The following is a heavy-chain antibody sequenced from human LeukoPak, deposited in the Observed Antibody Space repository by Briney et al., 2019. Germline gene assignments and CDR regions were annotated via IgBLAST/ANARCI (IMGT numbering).Heavy chain of an antibody. CDR3: AREGSRWVDFDY. J-gene: IGHJ4*02. D-gene: IGHD1-26*01. V-gene: IGHV4-59*01. CDR1: GGSISSYY. Sequence: SETLSLTCTVPGGSISSYYWSWIRQPPGKGLEWIGYIYYSGSTNYNPSLKSRVTISVDTSKNQFSLKLSSVAAADTAVYYCAREGSRWVDFDYWGQGTLVTVSS. CDR2: IYYSGST.